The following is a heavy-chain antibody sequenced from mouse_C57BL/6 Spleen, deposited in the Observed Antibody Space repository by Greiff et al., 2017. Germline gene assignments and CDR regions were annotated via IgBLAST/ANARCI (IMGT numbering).Heavy chain of an antibody. V-gene: IGHV1-15*01. CDR3: TRSAKTGTGSYYYAMDY. J-gene: IGHJ4*01. D-gene: IGHD4-1*01. CDR1: GYTFTDYE. CDR2: IDPETGGT. Sequence: QVQLKESGAELVRPGASVTLSCKASGYTFTDYEMHWVKQTPVHGLEWIGAIDPETGGTAYNQKFKGKAILTADKSSSTAYMELRSLTSEDSAVYYGTRSAKTGTGSYYYAMDYWGQGTSVTVSS.